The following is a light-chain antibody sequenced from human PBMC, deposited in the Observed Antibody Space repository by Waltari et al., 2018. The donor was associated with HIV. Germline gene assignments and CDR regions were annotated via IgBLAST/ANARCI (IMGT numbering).Light chain of an antibody. CDR3: QQYSKTPLT. J-gene: IGKJ4*01. CDR2: WAS. Sequence: DIVITHSPDRVVLSLVDKATIDCSSSQTVLDSFNNKNYLAWYQQKLGQPPKLVLHWASTRESGISDRFTGNGSETDFTLTINNLQPDDAATYYCQQYSKTPLTFGGGTVVEIK. V-gene: IGKV4-1*01. CDR1: QTVLDSFNNKNY.